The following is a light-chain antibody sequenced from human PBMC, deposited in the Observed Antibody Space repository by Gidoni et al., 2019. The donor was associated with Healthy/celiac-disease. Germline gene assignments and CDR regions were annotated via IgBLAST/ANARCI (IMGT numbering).Light chain of an antibody. CDR3: QQYDNLPVT. CDR1: QDISNY. Sequence: DIPMTQSPSSLSASVGDRVTITCQASQDISNYLNRYQQTPGKAPKLLIYDTSSGSGSGTDFTFTISSLQPEDMATYYCQQYDNLPVTFGAGTKVESK. V-gene: IGKV1-33*01. J-gene: IGKJ3*01. CDR2: DTS.